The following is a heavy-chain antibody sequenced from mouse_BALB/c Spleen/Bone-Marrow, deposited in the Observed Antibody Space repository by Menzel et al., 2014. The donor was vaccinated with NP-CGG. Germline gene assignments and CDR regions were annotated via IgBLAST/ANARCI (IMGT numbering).Heavy chain of an antibody. D-gene: IGHD1-1*01. CDR3: TRDMGLLRFDY. J-gene: IGHJ2*01. V-gene: IGHV7-3*02. Sequence: EVQGVESGGGLVQPGGSLRLSCATSGFTFTDYYMSWVRQPPGKALEWLGFIRNKPNGYATEYSASVKGRFTISRDNSQSILYLQMNTLRVEDSATYYCTRDMGLLRFDYWGQGTTLTVSS. CDR1: GFTFTDYY. CDR2: IRNKPNGYAT.